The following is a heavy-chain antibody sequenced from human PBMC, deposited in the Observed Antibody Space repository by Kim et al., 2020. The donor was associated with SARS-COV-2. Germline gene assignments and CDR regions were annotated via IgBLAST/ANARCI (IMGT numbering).Heavy chain of an antibody. CDR2: INPNSGGT. D-gene: IGHD6-13*01. J-gene: IGHJ3*02. CDR3: ARDQYSSSWYSGYAFDI. V-gene: IGHV1-2*02. CDR1: GYTFTGYY. Sequence: ASVKVSCKASGYTFTGYYMHWVRQAPGQGLEWMGWINPNSGGTNYAQKFQGRVTMTRDTSISTAYMELSRLRSDDTAVYYCARDQYSSSWYSGYAFDIWGQGTMVTVSS.